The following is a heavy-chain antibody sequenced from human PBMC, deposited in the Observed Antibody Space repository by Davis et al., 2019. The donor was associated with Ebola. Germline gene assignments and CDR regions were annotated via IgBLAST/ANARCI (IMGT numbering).Heavy chain of an antibody. J-gene: IGHJ4*02. CDR1: GGSFYNYA. Sequence: SVKVSCKASGGSFYNYAFSWVRQAPGHGLEWMGGIIPISGRGNYAPKFQGNVTISADESTTTAYLELNSLRFEDTAVYYCATGGNNYGRFDYWGQGTLLTVSS. D-gene: IGHD5-18*01. CDR3: ATGGNNYGRFDY. CDR2: IIPISGRG. V-gene: IGHV1-69*13.